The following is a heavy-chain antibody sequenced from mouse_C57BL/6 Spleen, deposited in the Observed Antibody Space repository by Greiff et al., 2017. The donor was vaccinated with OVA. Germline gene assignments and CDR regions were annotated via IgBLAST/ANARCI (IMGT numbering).Heavy chain of an antibody. J-gene: IGHJ3*01. CDR1: GYTFTDYE. V-gene: IGHV1-15*01. CDR3: TRFDYGSSYWFAY. CDR2: IDPETGGT. D-gene: IGHD1-1*01. Sequence: VQLQQSGAELVRPGASVTLSCKASGYTFTDYEMHWVKQTHVHGLEWIGAIDPETGGTAYNQKFKGKAILTADKSSSTAYMELRSLTSEDSAVYYCTRFDYGSSYWFAYWGQGTLVTVSA.